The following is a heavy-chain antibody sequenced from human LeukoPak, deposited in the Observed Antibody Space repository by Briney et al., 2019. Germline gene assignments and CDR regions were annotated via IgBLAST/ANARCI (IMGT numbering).Heavy chain of an antibody. J-gene: IGHJ4*02. D-gene: IGHD5-12*01. CDR3: AKGAYDYIEIAYFDS. V-gene: IGHV3-23*01. CDR2: LIGSSGST. Sequence: GGSLRLSCAASGFTSTKYAMNWVRQAPGKGLEWVSVLIGSSGSTDYADSVKGRFTMSRDISKNTLFLQMNSLRAEDKAIYYCAKGAYDYIEIAYFDSWGQGTLVTVSS. CDR1: GFTSTKYA.